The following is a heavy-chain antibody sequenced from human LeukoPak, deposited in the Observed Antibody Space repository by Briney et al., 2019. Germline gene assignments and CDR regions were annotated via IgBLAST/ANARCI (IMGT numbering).Heavy chain of an antibody. D-gene: IGHD6-19*01. V-gene: IGHV3-23*01. CDR3: APQTEYDGGWVDY. Sequence: GGSLRLSCAASGFIFSNYAMSWVRQAPGKGLEWVSAISGGGGSTYYADSVKGRFTISRDNSKNTLYLQMNSLRAEDTAVYYCAPQTEYDGGWVDYWGQGTLVTVSS. CDR1: GFIFSNYA. J-gene: IGHJ4*02. CDR2: ISGGGGST.